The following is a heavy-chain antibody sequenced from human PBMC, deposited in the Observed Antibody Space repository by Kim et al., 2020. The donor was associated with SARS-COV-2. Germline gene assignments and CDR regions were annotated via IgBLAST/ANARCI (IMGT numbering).Heavy chain of an antibody. V-gene: IGHV1-3*01. CDR3: ARPRRVLIHYYDSSGYGY. D-gene: IGHD3-22*01. J-gene: IGHJ4*02. CDR1: GYTFTSYA. CDR2: INAGNGNT. Sequence: ASVKVSCKASGYTFTSYAMHWVRQAPGQRLEWMGWINAGNGNTKYSQKFQGRVTITRDTSASTAYMELSSLRSEDTAVYYCARPRRVLIHYYDSSGYGYWGQGTLVTVSS.